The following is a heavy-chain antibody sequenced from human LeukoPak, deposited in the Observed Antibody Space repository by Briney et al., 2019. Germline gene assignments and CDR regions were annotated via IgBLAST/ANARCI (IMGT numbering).Heavy chain of an antibody. CDR1: GFTFSSYW. V-gene: IGHV3-7*01. J-gene: IGHJ4*02. CDR3: AKVPEYSSSWYVSFDY. CDR2: IKQDGSEK. D-gene: IGHD6-13*01. Sequence: GGSLRLSCAASGFTFSSYWMSWVRQAPGKGLEWVANIKQDGSEKYYVDSVKGRFTISRDNAKNSLYLQMNSLRAEDTAVYYCAKVPEYSSSWYVSFDYWGQGTLVTVSS.